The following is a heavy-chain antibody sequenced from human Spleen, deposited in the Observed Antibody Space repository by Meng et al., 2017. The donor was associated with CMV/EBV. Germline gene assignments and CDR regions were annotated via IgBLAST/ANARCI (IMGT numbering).Heavy chain of an antibody. Sequence: GGSLRLSCKGSGYSFTSYWIGWVRQMPGKGLEWMGIIYPGDSDTRYSPSFQGQVTISADKSISTAYLQWSSLKASDTAMYYCARRELTAAGDYYYYYGMDVWGQGTTVTVSS. J-gene: IGHJ6*02. CDR1: GYSFTSYW. CDR3: ARRELTAAGDYYYYYGMDV. D-gene: IGHD6-13*01. CDR2: IYPGDSDT. V-gene: IGHV5-51*01.